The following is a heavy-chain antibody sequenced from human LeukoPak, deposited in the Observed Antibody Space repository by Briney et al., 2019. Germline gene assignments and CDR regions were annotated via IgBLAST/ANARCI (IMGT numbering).Heavy chain of an antibody. D-gene: IGHD6-13*01. CDR3: ARDHSSSWYDYYYMDV. J-gene: IGHJ6*03. CDR2: MNPNSGNT. Sequence: GASVKVSCKASGYTFTSYDINWVRQATGQGLEWMGWMNPNSGNTGYAQKFQGRVTITRNTSISTAYMELSRLRSDDTAVYYCARDHSSSWYDYYYMDVWGKGTTVTVSS. V-gene: IGHV1-8*03. CDR1: GYTFTSYD.